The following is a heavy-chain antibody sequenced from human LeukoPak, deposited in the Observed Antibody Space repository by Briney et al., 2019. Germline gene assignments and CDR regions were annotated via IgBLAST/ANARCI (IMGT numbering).Heavy chain of an antibody. J-gene: IGHJ6*03. Sequence: SETLSLTCAVYGGPFSGYYWTWIRQTPGKGLEWIGEMNPSGSTNHNPSLKSRVTLSLDPFKNQFSLKLSSVTAADTAVYYCARGRQDVTMIVVVMTAVSYYLDAWGKGTTVTVS. CDR3: ARGRQDVTMIVVVMTAVSYYLDA. D-gene: IGHD3-22*01. CDR1: GGPFSGYY. V-gene: IGHV4-34*01. CDR2: MNPSGST.